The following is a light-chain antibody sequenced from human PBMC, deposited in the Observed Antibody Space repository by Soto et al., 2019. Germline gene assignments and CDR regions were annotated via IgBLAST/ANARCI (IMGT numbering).Light chain of an antibody. V-gene: IGKV1-27*01. CDR2: AAS. CDR3: QKYYGAPFT. Sequence: DIQMTQSPSSLSASVGDRVTITCRASKGISNYLAWYQQTPGKVPKLLIYAASTLQSGVPSRFSGSGSGTDFTLTISSLQPEDCATYYCQKYYGAPFTFGPGTKVDIK. CDR1: KGISNY. J-gene: IGKJ3*01.